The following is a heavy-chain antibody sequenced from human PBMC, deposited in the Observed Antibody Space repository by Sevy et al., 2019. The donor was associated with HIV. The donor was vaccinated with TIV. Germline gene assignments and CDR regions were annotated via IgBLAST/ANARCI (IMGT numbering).Heavy chain of an antibody. CDR3: ARELYSSSTVRGGEYYYYGMDV. D-gene: IGHD6-13*01. J-gene: IGHJ6*02. CDR1: GGSISSYY. Sequence: SETLSLTCTVSGGSISSYYWSWIRQPPGKGLEWIGYIYYSGSTNYNPSLKSRVTISVETSKNQFSLKLGSVTAADTAVYYCARELYSSSTVRGGEYYYYGMDVWGQGTTVTVSS. CDR2: IYYSGST. V-gene: IGHV4-59*01.